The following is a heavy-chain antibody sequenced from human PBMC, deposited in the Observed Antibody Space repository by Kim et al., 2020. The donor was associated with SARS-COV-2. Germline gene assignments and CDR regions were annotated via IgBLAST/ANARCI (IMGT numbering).Heavy chain of an antibody. CDR3: ASWAVAGVYYFDY. D-gene: IGHD6-19*01. Sequence: SETLSLTCTVSGGSISSSSYYWGWIRQPPGKGLEWIGSIYYSGSTYYNPSLKSRVTISVDTSKNQFSLKLSSVTAADTAVYYCASWAVAGVYYFDYWGQGTLVTVSS. J-gene: IGHJ4*02. V-gene: IGHV4-39*01. CDR2: IYYSGST. CDR1: GGSISSSSYY.